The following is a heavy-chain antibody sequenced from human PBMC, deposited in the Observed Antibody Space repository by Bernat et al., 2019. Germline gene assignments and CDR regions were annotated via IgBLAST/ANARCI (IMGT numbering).Heavy chain of an antibody. D-gene: IGHD1-1*01. CDR2: ISSGSGYI. CDR3: ARPPGPGTDY. J-gene: IGHJ4*02. V-gene: IGHV3-21*01. Sequence: EVQLLESGGGLVKPGGSLRLSCEASGFTFSSYTMNWVRQAPGKGLEWVSSISSGSGYIYYADSLKGRFTISRDNAKNSLYLQMNSLRAEDTAVYYCARPPGPGTDYWGQGTLVTVSS. CDR1: GFTFSSYT.